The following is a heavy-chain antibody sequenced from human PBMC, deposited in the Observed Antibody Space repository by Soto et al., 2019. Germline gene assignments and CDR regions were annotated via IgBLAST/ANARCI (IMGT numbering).Heavy chain of an antibody. J-gene: IGHJ5*02. D-gene: IGHD3-9*01. V-gene: IGHV4-34*01. CDR3: ARRSGYDILTGYYLRGPLDP. Sequence: SEILSLTCAVYGGSFSGYYWSWIRQPPGKGLGWIGEINHSGSTNYNPSLKSRVTISVDTSKNQFSLKLSSVTAADTAVYYCARRSGYDILTGYYLRGPLDPWGQGTLVTVSS. CDR1: GGSFSGYY. CDR2: INHSGST.